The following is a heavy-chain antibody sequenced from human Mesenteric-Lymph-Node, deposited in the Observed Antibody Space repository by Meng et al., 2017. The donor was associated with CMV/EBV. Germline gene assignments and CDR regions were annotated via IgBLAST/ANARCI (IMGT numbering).Heavy chain of an antibody. D-gene: IGHD2-2*01. Sequence: GESLKISCAASGFTFSSYGMHWVRQAPGKGLEWVAFIRYDGSNKYYADSVKGRFTISRDNSKNTLYLQMNSLKPEDTAVYYCAKDWVASTTCCNWFDPWGQGTLVTVSS. CDR2: IRYDGSNK. J-gene: IGHJ5*02. CDR3: AKDWVASTTCCNWFDP. CDR1: GFTFSSYG. V-gene: IGHV3-30*02.